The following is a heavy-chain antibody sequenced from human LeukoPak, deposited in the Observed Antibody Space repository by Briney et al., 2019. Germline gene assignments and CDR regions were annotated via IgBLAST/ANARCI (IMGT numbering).Heavy chain of an antibody. D-gene: IGHD4-23*01. J-gene: IGHJ4*02. V-gene: IGHV3-23*01. CDR2: TSGSGDRT. Sequence: GGSLRLSCAASGFTFSSYAMSWVRQAPGKGLEWVSATSGSGDRTYYADSVKGRFTISRDNSKNTLYLQMNSLRAEDTAVYYCARGPTTVVTSEWDYFDYWGQGTLVTVSS. CDR1: GFTFSSYA. CDR3: ARGPTTVVTSEWDYFDY.